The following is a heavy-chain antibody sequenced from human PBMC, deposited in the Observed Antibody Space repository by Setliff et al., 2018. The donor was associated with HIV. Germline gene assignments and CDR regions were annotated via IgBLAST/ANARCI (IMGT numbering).Heavy chain of an antibody. D-gene: IGHD3-22*01. J-gene: IGHJ6*03. V-gene: IGHV3-66*02. Sequence: AGGSLRLSCAASGFTVSSNYMSWVRQAPGKGLEWVSVIYSGGSTYYADSVKGRFTISRDNSKNTLYLQMNSLRAEDTAVYYCARDMRITMIVHYMDVWGKGTTVTVSS. CDR1: GFTVSSNY. CDR3: ARDMRITMIVHYMDV. CDR2: IYSGGST.